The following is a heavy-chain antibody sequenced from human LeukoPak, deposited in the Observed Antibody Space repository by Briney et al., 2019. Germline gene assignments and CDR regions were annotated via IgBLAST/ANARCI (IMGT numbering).Heavy chain of an antibody. CDR2: IYSGGTT. D-gene: IGHD1-26*01. CDR3: ARGRYSGSYYPFDY. CDR1: GLTVSSDY. V-gene: IGHV3-66*01. Sequence: GGSLRLSCVASGLTVSSDYMSWVRQAPVKGLEWVSVIYSGGTTYYADSVKGRLTISRDKTKNTVYLQMNSLRADDTAVYYCARGRYSGSYYPFDYWGQGTLVTVSS. J-gene: IGHJ4*02.